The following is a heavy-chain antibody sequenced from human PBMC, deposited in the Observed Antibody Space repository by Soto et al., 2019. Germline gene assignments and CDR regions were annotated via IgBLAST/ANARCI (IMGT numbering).Heavy chain of an antibody. V-gene: IGHV3-7*01. CDR3: ARFGWAYDYVWGRYFDN. CDR2: IKGYGTEK. D-gene: IGHD3-16*01. CDR1: GFTVSSYW. J-gene: IGHJ4*02. Sequence: EVQRVESGGCLGQPGGSLRLSCAASGFTVSSYWMSWVRQAPGKGLEWVANIKGYGTEKYYVVSVKGRFDISRDNAKSSLYLQMNSLRDDDTAVYYCARFGWAYDYVWGRYFDNWGQGILVTVSS.